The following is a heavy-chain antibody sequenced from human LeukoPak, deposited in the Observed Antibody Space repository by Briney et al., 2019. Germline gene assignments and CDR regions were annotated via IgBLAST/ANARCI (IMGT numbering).Heavy chain of an antibody. CDR2: IHYSGIT. J-gene: IGHJ1*01. CDR1: GDSVSSSNYY. V-gene: IGHV4-39*01. D-gene: IGHD3-22*01. Sequence: SSETLSLTCTVPGDSVSSSNYYWGWIRQPPGKGLEWIATIHYSGITYYNTSLKSRGTISIDTSCNQFSLKLPSVTAANTAVYYWASGYADVVLVAEYFDHWGQGTQVTVSS. CDR3: ASGYADVVLVAEYFDH.